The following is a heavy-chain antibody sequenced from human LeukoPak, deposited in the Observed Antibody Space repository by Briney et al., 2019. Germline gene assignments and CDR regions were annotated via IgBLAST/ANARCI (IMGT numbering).Heavy chain of an antibody. CDR1: GFTLCRYA. V-gene: IGHV3-30*04. D-gene: IGHD3-9*01. CDR2: ISYDGTIT. CDR3: ARIGDQDDWEVPFDY. J-gene: IGHJ4*02. Sequence: GGSLRLSCAASGFTLCRYAMHGVREAPGKGPEGGAGISYDGTITSSAASVKGRFTISRDNSKNTVYLRMTSLRAEDTAVYYCARIGDQDDWEVPFDYWGQGALVTVSA.